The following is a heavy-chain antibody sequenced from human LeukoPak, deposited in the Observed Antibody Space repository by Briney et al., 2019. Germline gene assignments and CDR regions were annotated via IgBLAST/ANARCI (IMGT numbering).Heavy chain of an antibody. Sequence: GGSLRLSCAASGFTFSSYGMHWVRQAPGKGLEWVAVISYDGSNKYYAVSVKGRFTISRDNSKNTLYLQMNSLRAEDTAVYYCAKDRIVGATGYYYGMDVWGQGTTVTVSS. D-gene: IGHD1-26*01. CDR3: AKDRIVGATGYYYGMDV. CDR1: GFTFSSYG. V-gene: IGHV3-30*18. CDR2: ISYDGSNK. J-gene: IGHJ6*02.